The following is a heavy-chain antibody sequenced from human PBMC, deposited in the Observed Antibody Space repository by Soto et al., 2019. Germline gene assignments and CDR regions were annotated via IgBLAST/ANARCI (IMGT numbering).Heavy chain of an antibody. CDR1: GGTLSSYA. CDR2: IIPIFGTA. CDR3: ASQSSGSYYDPYYHYGMDV. D-gene: IGHD3-10*01. J-gene: IGHJ6*02. Sequence: QVQLVQSGAEVKKPGSSVKVSCKASGGTLSSYAISWVRQAPGQGLEWMGGIIPIFGTANYAQKFQGRVTITADESTSTASMELSSLRSEDTAVYYCASQSSGSYYDPYYHYGMDVWGQGTTVTVSS. V-gene: IGHV1-69*01.